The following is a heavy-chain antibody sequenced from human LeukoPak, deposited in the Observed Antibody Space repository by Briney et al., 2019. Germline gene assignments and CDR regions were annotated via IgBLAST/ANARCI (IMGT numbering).Heavy chain of an antibody. D-gene: IGHD3-10*01. CDR2: IYYSGST. V-gene: IGHV4-39*01. CDR1: GGSISSSSYY. Sequence: SETLSLTCTVSGGSISSSSYYWGWIRQSPGKGLEWIGSIYYSGSTYYNPSLKSRVTISVDTSKNQFSLKLSSVTAADTAVYYCARHGSITMVRGTYFDPWGQGTLVTVSS. J-gene: IGHJ5*02. CDR3: ARHGSITMVRGTYFDP.